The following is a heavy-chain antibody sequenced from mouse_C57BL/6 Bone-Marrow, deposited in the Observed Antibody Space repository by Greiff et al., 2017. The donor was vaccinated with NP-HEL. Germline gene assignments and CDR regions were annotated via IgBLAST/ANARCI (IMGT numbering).Heavy chain of an antibody. CDR1: GYTFTSYT. Sequence: QVQLQQSGAELARPGASVKMSCKASGYTFTSYTMHWVKQRPGQGLEWIGYINPSSGYTKYNQKFKDKATLTADKSSSTAYMQLSSLTSEDSAVYYCAREVRITTVGCDYWGQGTTLTVAS. J-gene: IGHJ2*01. V-gene: IGHV1-4*01. D-gene: IGHD1-1*01. CDR2: INPSSGYT. CDR3: AREVRITTVGCDY.